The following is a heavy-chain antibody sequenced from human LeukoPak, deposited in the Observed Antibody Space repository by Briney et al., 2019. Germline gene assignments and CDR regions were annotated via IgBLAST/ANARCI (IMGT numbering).Heavy chain of an antibody. Sequence: SETLSLTCAVYGGSFSGYYWSWIRQPPGKGLEWIGEINHSGSTNYNPSLKSRVTISVDTSKNQFSLKLSSVTAADTAVYYCARNNYGSGTKFKYWGQGTLVTVSS. CDR1: GGSFSGYY. CDR2: INHSGST. J-gene: IGHJ4*02. D-gene: IGHD3-10*01. V-gene: IGHV4-34*01. CDR3: ARNNYGSGTKFKY.